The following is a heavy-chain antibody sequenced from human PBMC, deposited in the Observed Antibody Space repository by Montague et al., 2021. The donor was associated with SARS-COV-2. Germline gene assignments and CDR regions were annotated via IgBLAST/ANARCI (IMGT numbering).Heavy chain of an antibody. D-gene: IGHD2-2*01. CDR2: ISYIGST. V-gene: IGHV4-59*01. Sequence: SETLSLTCTVSDGTISSYYYSWIRQPPGKALEWIGYISYIGSTNYNPSLKSRVTVSIDTSKNQFSLKLSSVTAADSAVYYCARQGSDYCSSTSCYGEDHPFDIWGQGAMVTVSS. CDR1: DGTISSYY. J-gene: IGHJ3*02. CDR3: ARQGSDYCSSTSCYGEDHPFDI.